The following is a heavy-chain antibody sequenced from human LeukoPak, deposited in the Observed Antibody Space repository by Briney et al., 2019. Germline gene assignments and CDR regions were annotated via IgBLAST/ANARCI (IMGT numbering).Heavy chain of an antibody. Sequence: PGGSLRLSCAASGFTFSNYWMSWVRQAPGKGLEWVGNIKQDGSEKYYVDSVKGRFTISRDNAKNSLYLQMNSLSVEDTAIYYCARDTLAVVAVYDYWGQGTLVTVSP. CDR3: ARDTLAVVAVYDY. V-gene: IGHV3-7*01. D-gene: IGHD2-15*01. J-gene: IGHJ4*02. CDR1: GFTFSNYW. CDR2: IKQDGSEK.